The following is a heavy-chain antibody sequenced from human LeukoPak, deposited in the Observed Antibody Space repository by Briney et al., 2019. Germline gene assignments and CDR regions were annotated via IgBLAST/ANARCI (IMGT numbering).Heavy chain of an antibody. V-gene: IGHV4-59*01. CDR3: TRGKLPSISMIRGVRHTNWFDT. J-gene: IGHJ5*02. CDR2: FYYSGRT. CDR1: GGSISSYN. Sequence: SETLSLTCTVSGGSISSYNWSWIRQPAGKGLERIGFFYYSGRTSYNPSLTSRVTISGDTSKNQFSLRLSSVTAADTAMYYCTRGKLPSISMIRGVRHTNWFDTWGQGTLVTVSS. D-gene: IGHD3-10*01.